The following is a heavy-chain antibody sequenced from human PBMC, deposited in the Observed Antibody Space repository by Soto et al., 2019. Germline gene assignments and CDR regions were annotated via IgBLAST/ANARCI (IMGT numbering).Heavy chain of an antibody. D-gene: IGHD3-22*01. CDR3: ASPLVMGYYYGMDV. V-gene: IGHV4-39*01. CDR1: GGSISSSSYY. Sequence: SETLSLTCTVSGGSISSSSYYWGWIRQPPGKGLEWIGSIYYSGSTYYNPSLKSRVTISVDTSKNQFSLKLSSVTAADTAVYYCASPLVMGYYYGMDVWGQGTTVNVSS. CDR2: IYYSGST. J-gene: IGHJ6*02.